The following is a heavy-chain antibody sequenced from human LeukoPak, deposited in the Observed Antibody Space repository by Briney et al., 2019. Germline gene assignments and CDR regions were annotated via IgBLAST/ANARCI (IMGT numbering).Heavy chain of an antibody. CDR2: IHPTDSQT. CDR3: ARRAYSGSGSSDY. Sequence: GEALKISCYDSGYNFANFWIGWVRQMPGKGLEWVGIIHPTDSQTLYSSSFQGQVTISVDRSINTAYLQWSSLKASDTAMYYCARRAYSGSGSSDYWGQGTLVTVSS. CDR1: GYNFANFW. D-gene: IGHD3-10*01. V-gene: IGHV5-51*01. J-gene: IGHJ4*02.